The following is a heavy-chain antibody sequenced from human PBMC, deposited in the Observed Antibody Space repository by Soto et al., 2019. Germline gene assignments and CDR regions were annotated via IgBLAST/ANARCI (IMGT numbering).Heavy chain of an antibody. CDR2: IYPGDSDT. V-gene: IGHV5-51*07. CDR1: GYSFISYW. D-gene: IGHD3-9*01. J-gene: IGHJ4*02. CDR3: ARHGVGDILTGQPDY. Sequence: ESLKISGKGSGYSFISYWVGCVHQMHGKGLEWMGIIYPGDSDTRYSPSFQGQVTISADKSISTAYLQWSSLKASDTAMYYCARHGVGDILTGQPDYWGQGTLVTVSS.